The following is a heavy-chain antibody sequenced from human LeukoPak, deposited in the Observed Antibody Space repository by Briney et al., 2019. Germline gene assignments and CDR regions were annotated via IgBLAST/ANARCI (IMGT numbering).Heavy chain of an antibody. CDR3: ERVARGYSYGYKYFNFDY. CDR1: GFTFSSYS. CDR2: ISSSSSTI. Sequence: GGSLRLSCAASGFTFSSYSMNWVRQAPGKGLEWVSYISSSSSTIYYADSVKGRFTISRDNAKKSLYLQMNSLRAEDTAVYYCERVARGYSYGYKYFNFDYWGQGTLVTVSS. J-gene: IGHJ4*02. V-gene: IGHV3-48*01. D-gene: IGHD5-18*01.